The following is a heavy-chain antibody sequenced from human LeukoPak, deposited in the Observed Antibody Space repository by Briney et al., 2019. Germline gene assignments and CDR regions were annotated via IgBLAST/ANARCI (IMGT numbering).Heavy chain of an antibody. J-gene: IGHJ5*02. CDR3: GRNGWFSVDH. Sequence: PSETLSLTCTVSGGSISSSSYYWGWIRQPPGKGLEWIGSIYYSGSTYYNPSLKSRVTISVDTSKNQFSLKLSSVTAADTAVYYCGRNGWFSVDHWGQGTLVTVSS. V-gene: IGHV4-39*07. D-gene: IGHD6-19*01. CDR1: GGSISSSSYY. CDR2: IYYSGST.